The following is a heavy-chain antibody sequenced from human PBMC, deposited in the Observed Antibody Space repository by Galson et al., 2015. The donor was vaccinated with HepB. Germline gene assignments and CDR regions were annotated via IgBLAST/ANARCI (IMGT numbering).Heavy chain of an antibody. CDR1: GGSFSGYY. D-gene: IGHD3-10*01. CDR2: INHSGST. J-gene: IGHJ4*02. Sequence: SETLSLTCAVYGGSFSGYYWSWIRQPPGKGLEWIGEINHSGSTNYNPSLKSRVTISVDTSKNQFSLKLSSVTAADTAVYYCARGHRAGGPGDYWGQGTLVTVSS. CDR3: ARGHRAGGPGDY. V-gene: IGHV4-34*01.